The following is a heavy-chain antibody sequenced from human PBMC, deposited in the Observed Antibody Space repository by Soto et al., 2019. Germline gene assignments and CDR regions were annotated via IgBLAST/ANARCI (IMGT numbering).Heavy chain of an antibody. V-gene: IGHV4-31*03. CDR1: GGSISSGGYY. D-gene: IGHD1-26*01. J-gene: IGHJ4*02. Sequence: QVQLQESGPGLVKPSQTLSLTCTVSGGSISSGGYYWSWIRQHPGKGLEWIGYIYYSGSTYYNPSLKSRVYLSVGPAKNPFSLKVSSGAGADTGVDYCAGVRGGGPFGGWGQGTLVTVSS. CDR3: AGVRGGGPFGG. CDR2: IYYSGST.